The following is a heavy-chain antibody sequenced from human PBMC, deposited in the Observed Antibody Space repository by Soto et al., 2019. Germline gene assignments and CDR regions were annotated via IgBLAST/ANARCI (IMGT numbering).Heavy chain of an antibody. J-gene: IGHJ5*02. CDR3: ASTMIVVQDWFDP. Sequence: SETLSLTCAVYGGSFSCYYWSWIRQPPGKGLEWIGEINHSGSTNYNPSLKSRVTISVDTSKNQFSLKLSSVTAADTAVYYCASTMIVVQDWFDPWGQGTLVTVSS. CDR2: INHSGST. V-gene: IGHV4-34*01. D-gene: IGHD3-22*01. CDR1: GGSFSCYY.